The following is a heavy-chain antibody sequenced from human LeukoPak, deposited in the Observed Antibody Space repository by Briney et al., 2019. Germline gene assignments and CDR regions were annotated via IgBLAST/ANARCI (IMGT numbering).Heavy chain of an antibody. D-gene: IGHD2-2*01. V-gene: IGHV1-2*02. Sequence: GASVKVSCKASGYTFTGYYMHWVRQAPGQGLEWMGWTNPNSGGTNYAQQFQGRVTMTWDTSISTAYMELSRLRSDDTAVYFCARVWERSSSAWPFDYWGQGTLVTVSS. CDR2: TNPNSGGT. CDR1: GYTFTGYY. J-gene: IGHJ4*02. CDR3: ARVWERSSSAWPFDY.